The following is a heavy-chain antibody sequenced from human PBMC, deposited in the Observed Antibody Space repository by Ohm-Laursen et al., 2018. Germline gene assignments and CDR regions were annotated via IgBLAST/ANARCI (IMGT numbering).Heavy chain of an antibody. V-gene: IGHV3-48*01. Sequence: SLRLSCSASGFVFSNYNLNWVRQAPGRGLEWVSYISRTSNSIDYADSVKGRFTISRDNAGNSLYLQMNSLRVEGTAVYYCARGATAIDYWGHGTLVTVSS. CDR3: ARGATAIDY. CDR2: ISRTSNSI. CDR1: GFVFSNYN. D-gene: IGHD5-12*01. J-gene: IGHJ4*01.